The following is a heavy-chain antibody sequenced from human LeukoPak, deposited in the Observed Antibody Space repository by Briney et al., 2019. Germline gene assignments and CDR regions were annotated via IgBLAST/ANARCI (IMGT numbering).Heavy chain of an antibody. CDR1: GYSFTSNW. J-gene: IGHJ1*01. CDR2: IYPGDSDT. D-gene: IGHD3-22*01. Sequence: GESLKISCKGSGYSFTSNWIGWVRQMPGKGLEWMGIIYPGDSDTRYSPSFQGQVTISADKSISTAYLQWSSLKASGTAMYYCARPGTYYYDSSDGYFQYWGQGTLVTVSS. V-gene: IGHV5-51*01. CDR3: ARPGTYYYDSSDGYFQY.